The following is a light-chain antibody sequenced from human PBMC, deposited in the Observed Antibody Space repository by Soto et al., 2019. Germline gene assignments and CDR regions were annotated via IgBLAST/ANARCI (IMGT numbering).Light chain of an antibody. Sequence: DVVMTQPPLSLPVTLGQPASISCRSSQSLLYSDGNTYLIWFQQRPGQSPRRLIYKVSNRDSGVPDRFSGSGSGTDFTLKISRVEAEDVGVYYCMQGTHWPRTFGQGTKVEIK. V-gene: IGKV2-30*01. CDR1: QSLLYSDGNTY. CDR3: MQGTHWPRT. J-gene: IGKJ1*01. CDR2: KVS.